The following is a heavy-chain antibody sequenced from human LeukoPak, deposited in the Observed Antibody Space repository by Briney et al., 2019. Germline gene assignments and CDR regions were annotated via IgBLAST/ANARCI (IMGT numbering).Heavy chain of an antibody. J-gene: IGHJ4*02. Sequence: PGGSLRLSCAASGFTFDDYAMHWVRQAPGKGLEWVSGISWNSGSIGYADSLKGRFTISRDNAKNSLYLQMNSLRAEDTALYYCAKSADYDILTGFDYWGQGTLVTVSS. D-gene: IGHD3-9*01. CDR2: ISWNSGSI. CDR3: AKSADYDILTGFDY. V-gene: IGHV3-9*01. CDR1: GFTFDDYA.